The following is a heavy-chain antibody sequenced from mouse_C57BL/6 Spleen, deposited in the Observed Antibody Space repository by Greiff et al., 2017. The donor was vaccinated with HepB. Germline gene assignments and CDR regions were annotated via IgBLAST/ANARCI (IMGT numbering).Heavy chain of an antibody. V-gene: IGHV3-6*01. CDR3: AREGDDYGSSYGFAY. CDR2: ISYDGSN. CDR1: GYSITSGYY. Sequence: EVQLQQSGPGLVKPSQSLSLTCSVTGYSITSGYYWNWIRQFPGNKLEWMGYISYDGSNNYNPSLKNRLSITRDTPKNQFFMKLTSVTTEDTATYYCAREGDDYGSSYGFAYWGQGTLVTVSA. J-gene: IGHJ3*01. D-gene: IGHD1-1*01.